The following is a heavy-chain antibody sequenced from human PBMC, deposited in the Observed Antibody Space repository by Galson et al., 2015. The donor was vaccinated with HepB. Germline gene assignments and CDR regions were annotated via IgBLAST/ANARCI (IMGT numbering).Heavy chain of an antibody. CDR1: GFKYTWYW. CDR2: FTNDGSGT. D-gene: IGHD6-13*01. V-gene: IGHV3-74*01. Sequence: SLRLPCAASGFKYTWYWMHWVRQAPGKGLVWVARFTNDGSGTTYADAVKARFILARDNAKNTRSLEMNSLRADDTAMYYCVRYNPGSWVYRFDFWGQGTMVSVSS. CDR3: VRYNPGSWVYRFDF. J-gene: IGHJ3*01.